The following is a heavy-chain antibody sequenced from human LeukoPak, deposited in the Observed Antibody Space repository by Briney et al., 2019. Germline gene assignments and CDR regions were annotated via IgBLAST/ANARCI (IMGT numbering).Heavy chain of an antibody. J-gene: IGHJ3*02. V-gene: IGHV4-31*03. CDR2: IYYSGST. CDR1: GGSISSGGYY. D-gene: IGHD5-18*01. CDR3: ARGVIQLWAHGRFGAAFDI. Sequence: PSQTLSLTCTVSGGSISSGGYYWSWIRQHPGKGLEWIGYIYYSGSTYYNPSLKSRVTISVDTSKNQFSLKLSSVTAADTAVYYCARGVIQLWAHGRFGAAFDIWGQGTMVTVSS.